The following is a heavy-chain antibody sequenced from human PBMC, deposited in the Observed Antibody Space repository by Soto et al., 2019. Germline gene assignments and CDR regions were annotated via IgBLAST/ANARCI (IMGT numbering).Heavy chain of an antibody. CDR1: GYTFTSYG. Sequence: QVQLVQSGAEVKKPGASVKVSCKASGYTFTSYGISWVRQAPGQGLEWMGGIIPIFGTANYAQKFQGRVTITADESTSTAYMELSSLRSEDTAVYYCARPQRGYAWGYFDYWGQGSLVTVSS. D-gene: IGHD3-16*01. J-gene: IGHJ4*02. CDR3: ARPQRGYAWGYFDY. V-gene: IGHV1-69*13. CDR2: IIPIFGTA.